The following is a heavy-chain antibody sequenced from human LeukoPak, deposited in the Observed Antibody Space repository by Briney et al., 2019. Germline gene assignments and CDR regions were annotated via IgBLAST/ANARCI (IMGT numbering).Heavy chain of an antibody. Sequence: PSETLSLTCTVSGGSISSGGYYWSWIRQPPGKGLEWIGYIYHSGSTYYNPSLKSRVTISVDTSKNQFSLKLSSVTAADTAVYYCARVLYYDFWSGYPYDAFDIWGQGTMVTVSS. V-gene: IGHV4-30-2*01. D-gene: IGHD3-3*01. J-gene: IGHJ3*02. CDR3: ARVLYYDFWSGYPYDAFDI. CDR2: IYHSGST. CDR1: GGSISSGGYY.